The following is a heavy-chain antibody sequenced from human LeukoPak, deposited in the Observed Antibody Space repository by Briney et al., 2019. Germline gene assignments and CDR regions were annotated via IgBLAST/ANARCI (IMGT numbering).Heavy chain of an antibody. CDR1: GYTFTSYG. CDR2: ISAYNGNT. Sequence: ASVKVSCKASGYTFTSYGISWVRQAPGQGLEWMGWISAYNGNTNYAQKLQGRVTMTTDTSTSTAYMELRSLRSDDTAVYYCARDPPYYDSSGYYPTDWYFDLWGRGTLVTVSS. CDR3: ARDPPYYDSSGYYPTDWYFDL. D-gene: IGHD3-22*01. J-gene: IGHJ2*01. V-gene: IGHV1-18*01.